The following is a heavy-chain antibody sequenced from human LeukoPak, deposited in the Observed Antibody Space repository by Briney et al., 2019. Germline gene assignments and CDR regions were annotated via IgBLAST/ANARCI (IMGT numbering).Heavy chain of an antibody. D-gene: IGHD2-15*01. V-gene: IGHV4-34*01. CDR2: INHSGST. CDR3: ARRSQPKSCSGGSCYLNWFDP. CDR1: GGSFSGYY. Sequence: SETLSLTCAVYGGSFSGYYWSWIRQPPGKGLEWIGEINHSGSTNYNPSLKRRVTISVDTYKNQSSLKLSAVTAADTAVYYCARRSQPKSCSGGSCYLNWFDPWGQGTLVTVSS. J-gene: IGHJ5*02.